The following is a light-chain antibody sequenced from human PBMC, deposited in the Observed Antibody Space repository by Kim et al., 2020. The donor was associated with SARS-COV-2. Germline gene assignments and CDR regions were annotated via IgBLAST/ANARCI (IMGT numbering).Light chain of an antibody. CDR3: KQYNSRLT. J-gene: IGKJ4*01. Sequence: SGPPGGRATLLCRASRSVSSHLAWYQQKPGQTPRLRIYGASTRATGVPARFSGSGSGTEFTLTISSLQSEDSAVYYGKQYNSRLTFGGGTKGDIK. V-gene: IGKV3-15*01. CDR1: RSVSSH. CDR2: GAS.